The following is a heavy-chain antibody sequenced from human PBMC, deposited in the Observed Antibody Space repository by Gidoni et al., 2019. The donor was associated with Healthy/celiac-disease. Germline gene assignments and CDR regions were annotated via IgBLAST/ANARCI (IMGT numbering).Heavy chain of an antibody. Sequence: QVQLVESGGGVVQPGRSLRLSCAASGFTFSSYGMHWVRQAPGKGLGWVAVIWYDGSNKYYADSVKGRFTISRDNSKNTLYLQMNSLRAEDTAVYYCARDPNGSTMGDVWGQGTTVTVSS. J-gene: IGHJ6*02. CDR3: ARDPNGSTMGDV. CDR1: GFTFSSYG. D-gene: IGHD3-10*01. CDR2: IWYDGSNK. V-gene: IGHV3-33*01.